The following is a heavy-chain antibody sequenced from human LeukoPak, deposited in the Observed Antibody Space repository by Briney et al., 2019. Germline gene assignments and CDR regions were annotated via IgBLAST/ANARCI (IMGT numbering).Heavy chain of an antibody. Sequence: SVKVSCKASGGTFSSYAISWVRQAPGQGLEWMGGIIPIFGTANYAQKFQGRVTITADESTSTAYMELSSLRSEDTAVYYCARGRGIAARPIPYYYMDVWGKGTTVTVSS. V-gene: IGHV1-69*13. CDR3: ARGRGIAARPIPYYYMDV. CDR1: GGTFSSYA. J-gene: IGHJ6*03. D-gene: IGHD6-6*01. CDR2: IIPIFGTA.